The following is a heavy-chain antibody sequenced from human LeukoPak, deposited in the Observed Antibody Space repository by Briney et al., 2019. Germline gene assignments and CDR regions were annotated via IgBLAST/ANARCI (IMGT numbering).Heavy chain of an antibody. CDR2: ISGSGGAT. J-gene: IGHJ4*02. CDR1: GFTFSAYH. CDR3: AKTRVAGYYFDY. Sequence: GGSLRLSCAASGFTFSAYHINWVRQAPGKGLEWVSVISGSGGATYYADSVKGRFTISRDNSKNTLYLQMNSLRAEDTAVYYCAKTRVAGYYFDYWGQGTLVTVSS. D-gene: IGHD6-19*01. V-gene: IGHV3-23*01.